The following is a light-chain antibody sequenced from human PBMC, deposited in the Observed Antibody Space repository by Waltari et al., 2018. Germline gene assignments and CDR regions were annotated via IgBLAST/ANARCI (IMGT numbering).Light chain of an antibody. CDR3: QQYNTWPPST. Sequence: EIVMTQSPAALSVSPGDRATLSCRASQYISNNLAWYQHKPGQPPRLLIPGASTRATGVPARFTGSGSGTEVSLTISSLQSEDSAIYFCQQYNTWPPSTFVQGTKLEIK. V-gene: IGKV3-15*01. J-gene: IGKJ2*02. CDR2: GAS. CDR1: QYISNN.